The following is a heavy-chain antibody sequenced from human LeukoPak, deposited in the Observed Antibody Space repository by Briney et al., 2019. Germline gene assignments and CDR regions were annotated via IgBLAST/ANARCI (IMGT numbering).Heavy chain of an antibody. J-gene: IGHJ3*02. CDR1: GFTFSSYA. V-gene: IGHV3-23*01. Sequence: GGSLRLSCAASGFTFSSYAMSWVRHAPGKGLEWVSAISGSGGGTYYADSVKVRFTISRDNSKNTLYLQMNSLRAEDTAVYYCAKEYGDYDAFDIWGQGTVVIVSS. D-gene: IGHD4-17*01. CDR2: ISGSGGGT. CDR3: AKEYGDYDAFDI.